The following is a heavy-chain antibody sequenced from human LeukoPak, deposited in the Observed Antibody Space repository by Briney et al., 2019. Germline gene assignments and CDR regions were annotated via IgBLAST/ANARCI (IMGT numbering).Heavy chain of an antibody. CDR2: ISSSSSYI. CDR3: AKDGGTTDHYYLHFYMDV. CDR1: GFTFSSYS. D-gene: IGHD1-7*01. Sequence: GGSLRLSCAASGFTFSSYSMNWVRQAPGKGLEWVSSISSSSSYIYYADSVKGRFTISRDNAKNSLYLQMNGLRAEDTAVYYCAKDGGTTDHYYLHFYMDVWGKGTTVTISS. V-gene: IGHV3-21*01. J-gene: IGHJ6*03.